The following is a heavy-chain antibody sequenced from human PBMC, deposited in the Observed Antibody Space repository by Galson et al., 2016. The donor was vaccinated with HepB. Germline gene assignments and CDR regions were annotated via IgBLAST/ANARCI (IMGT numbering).Heavy chain of an antibody. CDR2: IGSNGIST. CDR3: VKGAGTLPRTRSDY. J-gene: IGHJ4*02. CDR1: GFTFSIYA. Sequence: SLRLSCAASGFTFSIYAMYWVRQAPGKGPEYVSAIGSNGISTYYADSVKGRFTISRDNLKNTLSLQMSSLRPEDTAVYYCVKGAGTLPRTRSDYWGQGTLVTVSS. V-gene: IGHV3-64D*06. D-gene: IGHD1-1*01.